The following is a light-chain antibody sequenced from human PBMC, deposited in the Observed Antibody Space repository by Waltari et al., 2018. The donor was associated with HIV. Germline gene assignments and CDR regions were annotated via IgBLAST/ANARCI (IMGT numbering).Light chain of an antibody. Sequence: QSALTQPASVSGSPGQSITISCTGTSSNVGSDDLVSWYQQHPGEAPKLIIYEVTKRPSGVSNRCSVAKSGNTASLTSSGRQAEDEADYYCCSCPRSGIRYVFGTGTKVTVL. J-gene: IGLJ1*01. CDR2: EVT. CDR1: SSNVGSDDL. CDR3: CSCPRSGIRYV. V-gene: IGLV2-23*02.